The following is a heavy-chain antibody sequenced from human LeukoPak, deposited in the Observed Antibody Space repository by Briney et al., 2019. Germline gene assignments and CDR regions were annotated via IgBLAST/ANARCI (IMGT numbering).Heavy chain of an antibody. CDR3: AKAPVTTVVTQSFDY. Sequence: GRSLRLSCAASGFTFSSYAMHWVRQAPGKGLEWVAVISYDGSNKYYADSVKGRFTISRDNSKNTLYLQMNSLRAEDTAVYYCAKAPVTTVVTQSFDYWGQGTLVTVSS. CDR2: ISYDGSNK. J-gene: IGHJ4*02. CDR1: GFTFSSYA. V-gene: IGHV3-30-3*01. D-gene: IGHD4-17*01.